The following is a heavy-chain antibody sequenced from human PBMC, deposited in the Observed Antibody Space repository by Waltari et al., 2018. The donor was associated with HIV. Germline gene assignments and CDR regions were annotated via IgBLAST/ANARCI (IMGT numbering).Heavy chain of an antibody. CDR3: AWCSGWYVGVDY. CDR2: IYYSGST. J-gene: IGHJ4*02. Sequence: QLQLQESGPGLVKPSETLSLTCTVSGGSISSSSYYWGWIRQPPGKGLEWIGSIYYSGSTYYNPSLKSRVTISVDTSKNQFSLKLSSVTAADTAVYYCAWCSGWYVGVDYWGQGTLVTVSS. V-gene: IGHV4-39*01. CDR1: GGSISSSSYY. D-gene: IGHD6-19*01.